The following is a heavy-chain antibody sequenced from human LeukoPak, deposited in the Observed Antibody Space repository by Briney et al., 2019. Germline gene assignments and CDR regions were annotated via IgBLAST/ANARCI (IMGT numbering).Heavy chain of an antibody. V-gene: IGHV1-3*01. CDR2: INGGSGNT. CDR1: GYTFTDYT. CDR3: ARFESGPGCWFDP. J-gene: IGHJ5*02. D-gene: IGHD1-14*01. Sequence: ASVKVSCKASGYTFTDYTMHWLRQAPGQRLDWMGWINGGSGNTKYSPEFQGRVTITRDTSASTAYMELSSLRSDDTAVYYCARFESGPGCWFDPWGQGTLVTVSS.